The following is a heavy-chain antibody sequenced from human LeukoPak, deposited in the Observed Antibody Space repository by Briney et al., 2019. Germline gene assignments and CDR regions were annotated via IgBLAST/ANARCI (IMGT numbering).Heavy chain of an antibody. J-gene: IGHJ4*02. CDR3: ARSLTRTPSDY. Sequence: GGSLRLSCAASGFTFSSYSMNWVRQAPGKGLEWVSSISSSSSYIYYADSVKGRFTISRDNAKNSLYLQMNSLRAEDTAVYYCARSLTRTPSDYWGQGTLVTVSS. V-gene: IGHV3-21*01. D-gene: IGHD1-14*01. CDR1: GFTFSSYS. CDR2: ISSSSSYI.